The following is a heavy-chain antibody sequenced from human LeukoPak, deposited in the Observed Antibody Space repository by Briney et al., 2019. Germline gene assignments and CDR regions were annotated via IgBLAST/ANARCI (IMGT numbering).Heavy chain of an antibody. V-gene: IGHV1-69*04. CDR2: IIPILGIA. J-gene: IGHJ4*02. Sequence: ASVKVSCKASGGTFSSYAISWVRQAPGQGLEWMGRIIPILGIANYAQKFQGRVTITADKSTSTAYMELSSLRSEDTAVYYCARGPMVRGVTTYSFDYWGQGTLVTVSS. CDR3: ARGPMVRGVTTYSFDY. D-gene: IGHD3-10*01. CDR1: GGTFSSYA.